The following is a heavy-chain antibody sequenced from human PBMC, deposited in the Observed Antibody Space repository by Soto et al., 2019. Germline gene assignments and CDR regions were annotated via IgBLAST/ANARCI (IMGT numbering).Heavy chain of an antibody. CDR3: ASLWFGESTYNWFDP. Sequence: SETLSLTCTVSGGSISSYYWSWIRQPPGKGLEWIGYIYYSGSTNYNPSLKSRVTISVDTSKNQFSLKLSSVTASDTAVYYCASLWFGESTYNWFDPWGQGTLVTVS. D-gene: IGHD3-10*01. V-gene: IGHV4-59*01. CDR2: IYYSGST. J-gene: IGHJ5*02. CDR1: GGSISSYY.